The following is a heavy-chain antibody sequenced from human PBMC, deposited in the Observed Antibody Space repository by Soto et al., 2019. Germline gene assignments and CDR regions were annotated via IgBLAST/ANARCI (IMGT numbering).Heavy chain of an antibody. D-gene: IGHD3-10*01. CDR1: GFTFSDYY. J-gene: IGHJ6*02. CDR3: ERAGSYGGDYYYYGMDV. V-gene: IGHV3-11*05. Sequence: GGSLRLSCAASGFTFSDYYMSWIRQAPGKGLEWVSYISSSSSYTNYADSVKGRFTISRDNAKNTLYLQMNSLRDEDTAVYYCERAGSYGGDYYYYGMDVWGQGTTVTVSS. CDR2: ISSSSSYT.